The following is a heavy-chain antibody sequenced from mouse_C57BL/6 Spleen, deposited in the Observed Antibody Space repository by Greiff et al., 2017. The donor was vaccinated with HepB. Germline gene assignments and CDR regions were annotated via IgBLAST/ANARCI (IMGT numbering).Heavy chain of an antibody. Sequence: EVKVVESGGGLVKPGGSLKLSCAASGFTFSSYTMSWVRQTPEKRLEWVATISGGGGNPYYPDSVKGRFTISRDNAKNTLYLQMSSLRSEDTALFYCARVPGGGAYYAMDYWGQGTSVTVSS. J-gene: IGHJ4*01. CDR2: ISGGGGNP. V-gene: IGHV5-9*01. CDR1: GFTFSSYT. CDR3: ARVPGGGAYYAMDY. D-gene: IGHD1-1*02.